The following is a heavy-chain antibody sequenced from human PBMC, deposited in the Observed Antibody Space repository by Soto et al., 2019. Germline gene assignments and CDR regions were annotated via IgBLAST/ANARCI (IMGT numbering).Heavy chain of an antibody. CDR3: ARAPMYNCNYDWGPPPYYYGMDV. J-gene: IGHJ6*02. D-gene: IGHD1-7*01. CDR2: MNPNSGNT. V-gene: IGHV1-8*01. CDR1: GYTFTSYD. Sequence: ASVKVSCKASGYTFTSYDINWVRQATGQGLEGMGWMNPNSGNTGYAQKFQGRVTMTRNTSISTAYMELSSLRSEDTAVYYCARAPMYNCNYDWGPPPYYYGMDVWGQGTTVTVSS.